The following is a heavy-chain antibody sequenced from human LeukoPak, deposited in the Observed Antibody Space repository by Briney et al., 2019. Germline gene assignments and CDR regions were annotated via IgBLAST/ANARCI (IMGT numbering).Heavy chain of an antibody. Sequence: SQTLSLTCTVSGGSISSGGYYWSWIRQPPGKGLEWIGYIYYSGSTYYNPSLKSRVTISVDTSKNQFSLKLSSVTAADTAVYYCAGLTMTDAFYIWGQGTMVTVSS. V-gene: IGHV4-31*03. CDR1: GGSISSGGYY. CDR2: IYYSGST. J-gene: IGHJ3*02. CDR3: AGLTMTDAFYI. D-gene: IGHD4/OR15-4a*01.